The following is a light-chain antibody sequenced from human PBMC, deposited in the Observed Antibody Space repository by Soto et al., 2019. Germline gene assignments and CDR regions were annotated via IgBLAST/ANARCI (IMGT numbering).Light chain of an antibody. V-gene: IGKV1D-12*01. J-gene: IGKJ4*02. CDR1: QGISSW. CDR3: HQDNSVLGLT. Sequence: DIQMTQSPSSVSASVGDRVTITCRASQGISSWLAWYQQKPGKAPKLLIDAASSLQSRVPSRFSGSGSGTAFTLTISSLHPGECARCYCHQDNSVLGLTVGGGTKVDVK. CDR2: AAS.